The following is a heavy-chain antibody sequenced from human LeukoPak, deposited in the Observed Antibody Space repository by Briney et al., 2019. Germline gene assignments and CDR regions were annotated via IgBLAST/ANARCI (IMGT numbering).Heavy chain of an antibody. J-gene: IGHJ4*02. V-gene: IGHV3-48*01. D-gene: IGHD2-2*01. Sequence: GGSLRLSCSASGFTFSTYRMNWVRHAPWKGREWFSYIGTSSSRIYYADSVKGRFTISRDNAKNSLYLQMNGLRAEDTAVYYCARGPSSQFRTDYWGQGTLVTVSS. CDR3: ARGPSSQFRTDY. CDR1: GFTFSTYR. CDR2: IGTSSSRI.